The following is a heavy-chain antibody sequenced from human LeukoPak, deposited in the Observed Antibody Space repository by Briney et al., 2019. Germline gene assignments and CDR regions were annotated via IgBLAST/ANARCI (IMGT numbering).Heavy chain of an antibody. Sequence: SETLSLTCTVSGGSISSSSYYWGWIRQPPGKGLEWIGSIYYSGSTYYNPSLKSRVTISVDKSKNQFSLKLSSVTAADTAVYYCAREIAAKENAFDIWGQGTMVTVSS. J-gene: IGHJ3*02. D-gene: IGHD6-6*01. V-gene: IGHV4-39*07. CDR3: AREIAAKENAFDI. CDR1: GGSISSSSYY. CDR2: IYYSGST.